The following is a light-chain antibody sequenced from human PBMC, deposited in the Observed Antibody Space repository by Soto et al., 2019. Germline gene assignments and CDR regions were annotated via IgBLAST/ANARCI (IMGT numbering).Light chain of an antibody. J-gene: IGLJ1*01. CDR2: EVS. V-gene: IGLV2-14*01. CDR1: SSDVGGYDY. Sequence: QPVLTQPASVSESPGQSITISCTGTSSDVGGYDYVSWYQLHPGKAPKLMVFEVSNRPSGVSYRFSGSKSGNTASLTISGLQAEDEADYFCSSYSISTAYLFGTGTKLTVL. CDR3: SSYSISTAYL.